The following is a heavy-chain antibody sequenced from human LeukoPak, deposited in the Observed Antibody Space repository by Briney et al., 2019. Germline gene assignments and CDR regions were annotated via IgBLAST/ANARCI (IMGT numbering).Heavy chain of an antibody. J-gene: IGHJ4*02. CDR3: ARGRKIWTAGSYYYY. V-gene: IGHV1-18*01. CDR2: ISAYNGNT. D-gene: IGHD3-10*01. Sequence: GASVKVSCKASGYTFTSYGISWVRQAPGQGLEWMGWISAYNGNTNYAQKLQGRVTMTTDTSTSTAYMELRSLRSDDTAVYYCARGRKIWTAGSYYYYWGQGTLVTVSS. CDR1: GYTFTSYG.